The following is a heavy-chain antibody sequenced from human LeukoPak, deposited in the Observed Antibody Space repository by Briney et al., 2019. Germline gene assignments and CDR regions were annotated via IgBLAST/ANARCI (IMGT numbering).Heavy chain of an antibody. J-gene: IGHJ6*03. CDR2: IIPIFGTA. D-gene: IGHD3-10*01. CDR1: GGTFSSYA. V-gene: IGHV1-69*13. CDR3: ARSSAQRAYYYYYYMDV. Sequence: GASVKVSCKASGGTFSSYAISWVRQAPGQGLEWMGGIIPIFGTANYAQKFQGRVTITADESTSTAYMELSSLRSEDTAVYYCARSSAQRAYYYYYYMDVWGKGTTVTVSS.